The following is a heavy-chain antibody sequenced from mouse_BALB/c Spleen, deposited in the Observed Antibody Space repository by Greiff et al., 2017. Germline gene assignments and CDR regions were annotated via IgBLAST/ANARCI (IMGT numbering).Heavy chain of an antibody. CDR2: INPGSGGT. CDR3: ARGGEGAMDY. D-gene: IGHD6-1*01. Sequence: VKLMESGAELVRPGTSVKVSCKASGYAFTNYLIEWVKQRPGQGLEWIGVINPGSGGTNYNEKFKGKATLTADKSSSTAYMQLSSLTSDDSAVYFCARGGEGAMDYWGQGTSVTVSS. J-gene: IGHJ4*01. V-gene: IGHV1-54*01. CDR1: GYAFTNYL.